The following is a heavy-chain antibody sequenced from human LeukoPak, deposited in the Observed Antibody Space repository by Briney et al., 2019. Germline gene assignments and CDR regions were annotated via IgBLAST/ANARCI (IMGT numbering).Heavy chain of an antibody. Sequence: PGGTLRLSCAASGFTFSSYGMNWVRQAPGKGLEWVSGISGNGGSTYYADSVKGRFTISRDNSKNTLYLQMNSLRAEDTAVYYCAELGITMIGGVWGKGTTVTISS. J-gene: IGHJ6*04. CDR3: AELGITMIGGV. CDR2: ISGNGGST. CDR1: GFTFSSYG. D-gene: IGHD3-10*02. V-gene: IGHV3-23*01.